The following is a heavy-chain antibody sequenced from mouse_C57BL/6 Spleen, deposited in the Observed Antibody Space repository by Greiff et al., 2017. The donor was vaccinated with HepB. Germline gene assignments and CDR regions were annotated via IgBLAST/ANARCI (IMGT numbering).Heavy chain of an antibody. V-gene: IGHV1-7*01. CDR3: ARGITTWYFDV. CDR1: GYTFTSYW. CDR2: INPSSGYT. Sequence: QVQLQQSGAELAKPGASVKLSCKASGYTFTSYWMHWVKQRPGQGLKWIGYINPSSGYTKYNQKFKDKASLTADKSSSTAYMQLSSLTYEDSAVYYCARGITTWYFDVWGTGTTVTVSS. D-gene: IGHD1-1*01. J-gene: IGHJ1*03.